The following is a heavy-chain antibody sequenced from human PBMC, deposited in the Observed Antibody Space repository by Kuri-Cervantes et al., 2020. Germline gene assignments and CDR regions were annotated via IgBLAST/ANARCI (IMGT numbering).Heavy chain of an antibody. CDR1: GYTFTSYG. V-gene: IGHV1-18*01. CDR2: ISAYNGNT. J-gene: IGHJ4*02. Sequence: ASVKVSCKASGYTFTSYGISWVRQAPGQGLEWMGWISAYNGNTNYAQKLQGRVTMTTDTSTSTVCMELSSLRSEDTAVYYCARSALGGYNYRLNYWGQGTLVTVSS. D-gene: IGHD5-24*01. CDR3: ARSALGGYNYRLNY.